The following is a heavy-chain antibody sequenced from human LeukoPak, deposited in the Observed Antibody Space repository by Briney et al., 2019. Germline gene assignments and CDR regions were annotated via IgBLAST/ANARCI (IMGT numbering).Heavy chain of an antibody. CDR1: GFTFSSYG. CDR3: AKDPSGYSGYGPLDY. J-gene: IGHJ4*02. Sequence: GGSLRLSCAASGFTFSSYGMHWVRQAPGKGLEGVAFIRYDGSNKYYADSVKGRFTISRDNSKNTLYLQMNSLRAEGTAVYYCAKDPSGYSGYGPLDYWGQGTLVTVSS. CDR2: IRYDGSNK. D-gene: IGHD5-12*01. V-gene: IGHV3-30*02.